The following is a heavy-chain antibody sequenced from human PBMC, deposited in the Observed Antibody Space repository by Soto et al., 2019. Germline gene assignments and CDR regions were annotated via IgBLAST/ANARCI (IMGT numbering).Heavy chain of an antibody. J-gene: IGHJ6*02. CDR1: GYTFTGYY. CDR3: ARVVVTYHYCMDV. D-gene: IGHD2-2*01. Sequence: GASVKVSCKASGYTFTGYYMHWVRQAPGQGLEWMGWINPNSGGTNYAQKFQGWVTMTRDTSISTAYMELSRLRSDDTAVYYCARVVVTYHYCMDVWGQGTTVTVSS. V-gene: IGHV1-2*04. CDR2: INPNSGGT.